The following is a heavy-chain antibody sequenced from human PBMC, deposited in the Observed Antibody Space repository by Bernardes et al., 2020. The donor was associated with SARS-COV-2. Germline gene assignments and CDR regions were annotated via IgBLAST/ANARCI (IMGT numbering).Heavy chain of an antibody. Sequence: SETLSLTCAVYGGSFSGYYWSWLRQPPGKGLEWIGEINHSGSTNYNPSLKSRVTISVDTSKNQFSLKLSSVTAADTAVYYCASSCSSTSCSLAFDYWGQGTLVTVSS. J-gene: IGHJ4*02. D-gene: IGHD2-2*01. V-gene: IGHV4-34*01. CDR1: GGSFSGYY. CDR2: INHSGST. CDR3: ASSCSSTSCSLAFDY.